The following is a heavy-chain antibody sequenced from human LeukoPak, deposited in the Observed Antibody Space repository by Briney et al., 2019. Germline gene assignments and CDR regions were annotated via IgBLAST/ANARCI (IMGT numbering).Heavy chain of an antibody. D-gene: IGHD1-26*01. V-gene: IGHV3-48*03. Sequence: GGSLRLSCAASGVTFSSGEMNWVRQAPGKGLEWLSYISSSGTTTYYADSVKGRFTISGDNGQNSLYLQMNSLTAEDTAVYYCATYSGRYGRVVYWGQGTLVTVSS. CDR2: ISSSGTTT. CDR1: GVTFSSGE. J-gene: IGHJ4*02. CDR3: ATYSGRYGRVVY.